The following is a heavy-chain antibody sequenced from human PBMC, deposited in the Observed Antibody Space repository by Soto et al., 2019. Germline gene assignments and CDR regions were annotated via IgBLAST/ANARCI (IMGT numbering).Heavy chain of an antibody. D-gene: IGHD3-16*01. CDR3: ARVIGGYYYYYGMDV. Sequence: EVQLVESGGGLVKPGGSLRLSCAASGFTFSSYSMNWVRQAPGKGLEWVSSISSSSSYIYYADSGKGRFTISRDNAKNSLYLQMNSLRAEDTAVYYCARVIGGYYYYYGMDVWGQGTTVTVSS. CDR2: ISSSSSYI. V-gene: IGHV3-21*01. CDR1: GFTFSSYS. J-gene: IGHJ6*02.